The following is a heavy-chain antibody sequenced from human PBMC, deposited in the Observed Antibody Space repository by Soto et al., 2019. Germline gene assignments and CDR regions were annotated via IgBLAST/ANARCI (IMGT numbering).Heavy chain of an antibody. J-gene: IGHJ4*02. CDR2: INHSGST. CDR1: GGSFSGYY. V-gene: IGHV4-34*01. CDR3: ARGRDYYDSSLDFDY. D-gene: IGHD3-22*01. Sequence: SETLSLTCAVYGGSFSGYYWSWIRQPPGKGLEWIGEINHSGSTNYNPSLKSRVTISVDTSKNQFSLKLSSVTAADTAVYYCARGRDYYDSSLDFDYWCQGTLVTVSS.